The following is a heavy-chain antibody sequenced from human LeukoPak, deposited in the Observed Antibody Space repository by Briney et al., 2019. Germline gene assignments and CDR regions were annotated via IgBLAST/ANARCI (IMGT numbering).Heavy chain of an antibody. D-gene: IGHD1-1*01. J-gene: IGHJ4*02. CDR1: GFTFSSNA. Sequence: GGSLRLPCAGSGFTFSSNALSWVRQAPGKGLEGVSAISGSGGNTYYADSVRGRFTISRDNSKNTLYLKMNPLRAEDTAVYYCATTKQARRYFDYWGQGTLVTVSS. V-gene: IGHV3-23*01. CDR2: ISGSGGNT. CDR3: ATTKQARRYFDY.